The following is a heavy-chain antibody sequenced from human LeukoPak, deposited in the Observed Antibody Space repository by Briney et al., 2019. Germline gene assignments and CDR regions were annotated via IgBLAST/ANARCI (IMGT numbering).Heavy chain of an antibody. D-gene: IGHD3-10*01. Sequence: SQTLSLTCTVSGGPISSGDYSWNWIRQPPGKGLEWIGYVYHSESTYYNPSLKRRATISLDRSKNQFSLKLTSVTTADTAVYYCARANGYYGSGIPYFDFWGQGTLVPVSS. J-gene: IGHJ4*02. V-gene: IGHV4-30-2*01. CDR1: GGPISSGDYS. CDR2: VYHSEST. CDR3: ARANGYYGSGIPYFDF.